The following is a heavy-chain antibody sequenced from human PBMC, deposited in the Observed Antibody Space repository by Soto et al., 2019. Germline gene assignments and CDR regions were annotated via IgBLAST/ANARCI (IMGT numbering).Heavy chain of an antibody. D-gene: IGHD2-8*01. Sequence: RASVKVSCKASGYTFTTYYISWGRLAPGQGLEWMGRISTYNGNTDYPQSLQGRLTMTTDTSTTTAYMELRSLRSDDTAVYYCARDPYHVLMVNAPNLYGMDLWGQGTTVTVSS. CDR3: ARDPYHVLMVNAPNLYGMDL. CDR1: GYTFTTYY. V-gene: IGHV1-18*01. CDR2: ISTYNGNT. J-gene: IGHJ6*02.